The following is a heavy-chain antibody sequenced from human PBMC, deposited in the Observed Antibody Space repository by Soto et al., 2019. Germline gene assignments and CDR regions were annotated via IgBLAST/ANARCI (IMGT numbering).Heavy chain of an antibody. CDR3: AKDLRERATKTPDY. D-gene: IGHD5-12*01. V-gene: IGHV3-30*18. CDR2: VSYDGIDE. CDR1: GFTFTSFG. J-gene: IGHJ4*02. Sequence: QVHLVESGGGVVQPGRSLRLSCAASGFTFTSFGIHWVRQAPGKGLEWVAVVSYDGIDENYADSVKGRFSISRDNSKNTVYLQMNSLRGEDTAVYYCAKDLRERATKTPDYWGQGTLVTVSS.